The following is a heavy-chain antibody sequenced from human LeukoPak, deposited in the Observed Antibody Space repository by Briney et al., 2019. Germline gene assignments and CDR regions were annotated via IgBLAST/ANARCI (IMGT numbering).Heavy chain of an antibody. CDR2: ISGSGGST. J-gene: IGHJ4*02. CDR3: AILSSSWYYFDY. V-gene: IGHV3-23*01. D-gene: IGHD6-13*01. Sequence: GGSLRLSCAASGFTFSSYAMSWVRQAPGKGLEWVSAISGSGGSTYYADSAKGRFTISRDNSKNTLYLQMNSLRAEDTAVYYCAILSSSWYYFDYWGQGTLVTVSS. CDR1: GFTFSSYA.